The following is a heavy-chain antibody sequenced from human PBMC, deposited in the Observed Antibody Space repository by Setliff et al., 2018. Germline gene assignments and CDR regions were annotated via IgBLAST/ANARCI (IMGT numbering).Heavy chain of an antibody. D-gene: IGHD2-21*02. J-gene: IGHJ6*03. CDR3: ARSYCGGDCPQDYYYYYMDV. CDR1: GGSFSGYY. CDR2: INHSGST. Sequence: SETLSLTCAVYGGSFSGYYWSWIRQPPGKGLEWIGEINHSGSTNYNPSLKSRVTISVDTSKNQFSLKLSSVTAADTAVYYCARSYCGGDCPQDYYYYYMDVWGKGTTVTVSS. V-gene: IGHV4-34*01.